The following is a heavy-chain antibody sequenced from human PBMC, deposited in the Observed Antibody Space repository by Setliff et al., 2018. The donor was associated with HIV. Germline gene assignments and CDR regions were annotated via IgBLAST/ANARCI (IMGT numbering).Heavy chain of an antibody. CDR2: ISTYSDET. CDR3: ARGENVQPRMDV. V-gene: IGHV1-18*01. D-gene: IGHD3-16*01. Sequence: ASVKVSCKPSGYTFTTYGLSWVRQAPGQGLEWMGWISTYSDETSSSQNLQGRLTMTTDTSTGTAYMELTSLRSEDTAVYYCARGENVQPRMDVWGQGTTVTVSS. CDR1: GYTFTTYG. J-gene: IGHJ6*02.